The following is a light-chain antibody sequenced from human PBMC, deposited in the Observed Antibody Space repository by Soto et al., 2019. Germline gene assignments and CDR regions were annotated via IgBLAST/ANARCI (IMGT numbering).Light chain of an antibody. CDR3: QQRSNWPPSIT. V-gene: IGKV3-11*01. J-gene: IGKJ5*01. CDR1: ESVNSD. Sequence: EIVFTQSPDTLSLSPGERAPLSCRASESVNSDLAWFQQKPGQSPGLLIYKISNRATGIPARFSGSGSATDFTLTTSSLEPEDFAVYYCQQRSNWPPSITFGQGTRLEIK. CDR2: KIS.